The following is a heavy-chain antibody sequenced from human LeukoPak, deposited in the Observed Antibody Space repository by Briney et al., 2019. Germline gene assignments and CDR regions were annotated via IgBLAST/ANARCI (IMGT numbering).Heavy chain of an antibody. V-gene: IGHV3-15*01. D-gene: IGHD3-16*01. CDR2: IKSKTDGGTT. J-gene: IGHJ4*02. CDR3: AKGEGEPYFDY. CDR1: GFTFSSAW. Sequence: GGSLRLSCAASGFTFSSAWMSWVRQAPGKGLEWVGRIKSKTDGGTTDYAAPVKGRFTISRDDSKNTLYLQMNSLRAEDTAVYYCAKGEGEPYFDYWGQGTLVTVSS.